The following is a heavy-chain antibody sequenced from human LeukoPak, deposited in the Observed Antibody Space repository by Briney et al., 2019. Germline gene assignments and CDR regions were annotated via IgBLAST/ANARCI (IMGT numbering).Heavy chain of an antibody. D-gene: IGHD6-13*01. CDR1: GYTFTAYY. Sequence: ASVKVSCKASGYTFTAYYMHWVRQAPGQGLEWMGWIKCDSGGTEYSRNYRGRVTMTRDTSISTAYTELTRLTSDDTAVYCCVGSNWAAGAAFDSWGQGTQVTVSS. J-gene: IGHJ4*02. CDR3: VGSNWAAGAAFDS. CDR2: IKCDSGGT. V-gene: IGHV1-2*02.